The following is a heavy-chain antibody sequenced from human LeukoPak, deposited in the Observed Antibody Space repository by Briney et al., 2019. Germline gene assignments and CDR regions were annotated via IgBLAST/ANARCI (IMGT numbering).Heavy chain of an antibody. CDR1: GFTFDDYA. CDR2: INQDGSDK. Sequence: GRSLRLSCAASGFTFDDYAMHWVRQAPGKGPEWVANINQDGSDKKYVDSVKGRFTISRDNAKDSLYLQMNILRAEDTAVYYCVTDQGRTATVWGQGTLVTVSS. V-gene: IGHV3-7*01. D-gene: IGHD1-26*01. J-gene: IGHJ4*02. CDR3: VTDQGRTATV.